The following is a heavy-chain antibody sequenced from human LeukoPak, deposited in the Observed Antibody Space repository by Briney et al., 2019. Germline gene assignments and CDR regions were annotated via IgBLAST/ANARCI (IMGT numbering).Heavy chain of an antibody. CDR2: IDSSGSYI. J-gene: IGHJ4*01. D-gene: IGHD1-26*01. CDR3: ARDIHSSRFDY. CDR1: GFIFNYYT. V-gene: IGHV3-21*01. Sequence: GSLRLSCAASGFIFNYYTMNWVRQAPGKGPEWIASIDSSGSYIHYAASVKGRFTISRDNARDSVYLQMNNLRADDTAAYYCARDIHSSRFDYWGHGTLVTVSS.